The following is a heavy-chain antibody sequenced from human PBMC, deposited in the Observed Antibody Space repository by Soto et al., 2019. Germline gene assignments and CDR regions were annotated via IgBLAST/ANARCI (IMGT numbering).Heavy chain of an antibody. V-gene: IGHV1-2*04. Sequence: QVQLVQSGAEVKKPGASVKVSCKASGYTFTGYYMHWVRQAPGQGLECMGWINPNSGGTNYAQKFQGWVTMTRDTSISTAYMELSRLRSDDTAVYYCAREDSSSWYYFDYWGQGTLVTVSS. CDR3: AREDSSSWYYFDY. CDR2: INPNSGGT. CDR1: GYTFTGYY. D-gene: IGHD6-13*01. J-gene: IGHJ4*02.